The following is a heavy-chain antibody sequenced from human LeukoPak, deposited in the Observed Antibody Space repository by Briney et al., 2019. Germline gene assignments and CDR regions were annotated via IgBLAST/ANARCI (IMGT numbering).Heavy chain of an antibody. CDR2: IYTSGST. Sequence: PSETLSLTCTVSGGSISSGSYYWSWIRQPAGKGLEWIGRIYTSGSTNYNPSLKSRVTISVDTSKNQFSLKLSSVTAADTAVYYCARGFTALGELRPIDYWGQGTLVTVSS. J-gene: IGHJ4*02. CDR1: GGSISSGSYY. D-gene: IGHD3-16*01. CDR3: ARGFTALGELRPIDY. V-gene: IGHV4-61*02.